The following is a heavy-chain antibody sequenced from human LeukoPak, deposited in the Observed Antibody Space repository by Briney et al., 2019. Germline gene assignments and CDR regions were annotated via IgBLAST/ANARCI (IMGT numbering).Heavy chain of an antibody. J-gene: IGHJ4*02. V-gene: IGHV1-18*01. CDR3: TRDLGVDTTMIFFDY. Sequence: ASVKVSCKASGDTFTSFGISWVRQAPGQGLEWMGWISAYNGNTNYAQKLQGRVTMTTDTSTSTAYMEIRSLRSDDTAVYYCTRDLGVDTTMIFFDYWGQGSLVTVSS. CDR2: ISAYNGNT. CDR1: GDTFTSFG. D-gene: IGHD5-18*01.